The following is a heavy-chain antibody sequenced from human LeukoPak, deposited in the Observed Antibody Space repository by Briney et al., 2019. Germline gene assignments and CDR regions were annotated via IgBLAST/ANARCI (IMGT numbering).Heavy chain of an antibody. Sequence: GGSLRLSCVASGFTFSNYAMSWVRQAPGKGLERVSTVCGRGSSTYYADSVKGRFTISRDNSKNTLYVQMNSLRAEDTAVYYCAKSASDSCYSSSDYWGQGTLVTVSS. V-gene: IGHV3-23*01. CDR2: VCGRGSST. CDR3: AKSASDSCYSSSDY. D-gene: IGHD2-15*01. CDR1: GFTFSNYA. J-gene: IGHJ4*02.